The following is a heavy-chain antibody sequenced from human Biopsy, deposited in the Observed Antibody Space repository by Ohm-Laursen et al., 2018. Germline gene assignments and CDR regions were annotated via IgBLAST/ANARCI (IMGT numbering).Heavy chain of an antibody. CDR3: ASDLNGDPSAFDY. CDR1: GVTLSGYG. V-gene: IGHV3-21*06. D-gene: IGHD4-17*01. J-gene: IGHJ4*02. Sequence: GSLRLSCTASGVTLSGYGMNWVRQAPGKGLEWVSSISASSSYIYYADSVKGRFTVSRDNTKNALYLQMNSLRAADTAIYYCASDLNGDPSAFDYWGQGTPVTVSS. CDR2: ISASSSYI.